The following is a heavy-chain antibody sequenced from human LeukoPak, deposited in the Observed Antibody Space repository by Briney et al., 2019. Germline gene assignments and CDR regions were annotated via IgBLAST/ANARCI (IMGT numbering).Heavy chain of an antibody. V-gene: IGHV3-48*04. Sequence: GGSLRLSCAASGFTFSSFSMNWVRQAPGKGLEWVSYISSTSSTIYYADSVKGRFTISRDNSKNTLYLQMNSLRAEDTAVYYCARDGHYSSSWYESDYWGQGTLVTVSS. CDR3: ARDGHYSSSWYESDY. CDR2: ISSTSSTI. D-gene: IGHD6-13*01. CDR1: GFTFSSFS. J-gene: IGHJ4*02.